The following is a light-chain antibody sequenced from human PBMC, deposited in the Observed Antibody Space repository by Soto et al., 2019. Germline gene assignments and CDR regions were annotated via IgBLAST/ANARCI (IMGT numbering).Light chain of an antibody. J-gene: IGKJ1*01. V-gene: IGKV2-28*01. CDR2: VDS. CDR1: QSLLFSNGYNY. CDR3: MQSLQTPWT. Sequence: DIVMTQSPLSLPVTPGEPASISCRSSQSLLFSNGYNYLDWYLQKPGQSPQLLISVDSDRASGVPDRFSGSGSGTDFTLKISRVEAEDVGVYYCMQSLQTPWTFGQGTNVDIK.